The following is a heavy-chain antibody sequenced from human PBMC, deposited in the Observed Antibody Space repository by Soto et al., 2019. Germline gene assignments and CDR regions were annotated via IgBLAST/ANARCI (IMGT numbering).Heavy chain of an antibody. CDR2: INAGNGNT. CDR1: GYTFTGYA. D-gene: IGHD6-19*01. J-gene: IGHJ4*02. CDR3: ARAVAVAADFDY. V-gene: IGHV1-3*05. Sequence: QVQLVQSGAEEKKPGASVKVSCKASGYTFTGYAMHWVRQAPGQRLEWMGWINAGNGNTKYSQKFQGRVTITRDTSASTAYMELSSLGSEDTAVYYCARAVAVAADFDYWGQGTLVTAS.